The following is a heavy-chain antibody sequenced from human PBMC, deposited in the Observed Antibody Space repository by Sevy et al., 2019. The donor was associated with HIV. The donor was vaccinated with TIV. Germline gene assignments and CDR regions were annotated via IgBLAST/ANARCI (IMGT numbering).Heavy chain of an antibody. D-gene: IGHD3-10*01. V-gene: IGHV1-3*01. CDR3: ARDYSGSGSYYISNWFDP. J-gene: IGHJ5*02. CDR2: INAGNGNT. Sequence: ASVKVSCKTSGYTFTTYAIHWVRQAPGQRLEWMGWINAGNGNTKYSQNFQGRVTITRDTSASTAYMELSSLRVEYTAVYYCARDYSGSGSYYISNWFDPWGQGTLVTVSS. CDR1: GYTFTTYA.